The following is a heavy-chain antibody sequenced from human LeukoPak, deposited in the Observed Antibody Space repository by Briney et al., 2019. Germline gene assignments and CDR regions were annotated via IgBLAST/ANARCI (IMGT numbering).Heavy chain of an antibody. Sequence: GGSLRLSCAASGFTFSSYWMHWVRQAPGKGLVWVSRINSDGSSTRYADSVKGRFTISRDNSKNTLYLQMSSLRGEDTAIYYCAKAAGGWLFYFDYWGQGALVTVSS. J-gene: IGHJ4*02. D-gene: IGHD6-19*01. CDR3: AKAAGGWLFYFDY. CDR1: GFTFSSYW. V-gene: IGHV3-74*01. CDR2: INSDGSST.